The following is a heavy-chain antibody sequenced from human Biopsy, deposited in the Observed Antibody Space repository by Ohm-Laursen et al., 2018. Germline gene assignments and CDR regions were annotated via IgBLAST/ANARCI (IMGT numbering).Heavy chain of an antibody. CDR2: IYYSVMT. Sequence: SDTPSLTCTVSGGSISNNNYYWGWIRQPPGKGLEWIGHIYYSVMTNYNPSLQSRVSISVDTSRNQVSLTLSSVTAADTAVYYCARDSGILNYGNFKYYHYYGMDVWGQGTKVTVSS. CDR3: ARDSGILNYGNFKYYHYYGMDV. V-gene: IGHV4-61*01. CDR1: GGSISNNNYY. J-gene: IGHJ6*02. D-gene: IGHD4-11*01.